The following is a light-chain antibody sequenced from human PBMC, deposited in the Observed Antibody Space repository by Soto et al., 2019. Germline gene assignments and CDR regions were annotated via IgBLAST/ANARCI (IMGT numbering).Light chain of an antibody. CDR1: QSIGTY. J-gene: IGKJ2*01. CDR2: GAS. V-gene: IGKV1-39*01. Sequence: DIQMTQSPSSLPASVGDRISITCRASQSIGTYLSWYQQKPGKAPKLLIYGASNLQSGVPSRFSGSGSETGFTPTISSLQPEDFATYYCQQSYSAPRTVGQGTKVDIK. CDR3: QQSYSAPRT.